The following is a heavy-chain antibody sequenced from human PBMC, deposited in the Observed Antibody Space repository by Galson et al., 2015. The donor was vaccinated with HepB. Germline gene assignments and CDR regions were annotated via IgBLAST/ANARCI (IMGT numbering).Heavy chain of an antibody. V-gene: IGHV4-30-2*01. CDR2: IYHSGST. CDR1: GGSISSGGYS. CDR3: ARGGIRGYYDSSGYGDAFDI. J-gene: IGHJ3*02. Sequence: TLSLTCAVSGGSISSGGYSWSWIRQPPGKGLEWIGYIYHSGSTYYNPSLKSRVTISVDRSKNQFSLKLSSVTAADTAVYYCARGGIRGYYDSSGYGDAFDIWGQGTMVTVSS. D-gene: IGHD3-22*01.